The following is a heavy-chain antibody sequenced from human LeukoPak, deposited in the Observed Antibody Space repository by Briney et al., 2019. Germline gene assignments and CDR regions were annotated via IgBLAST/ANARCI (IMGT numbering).Heavy chain of an antibody. CDR2: IKEDGSEK. Sequence: GGSLRLSCAASGFTFSSPWMSWVRQTPEKGLEWVANIKEDGSEKYYVDSVRGRFTISRDNAKNSLYLQMNSLRADDTAVHYCARNSWKAFDYWGQGTLVTVSS. CDR1: GFTFSSPW. V-gene: IGHV3-7*04. D-gene: IGHD1-20*01. CDR3: ARNSWKAFDY. J-gene: IGHJ4*02.